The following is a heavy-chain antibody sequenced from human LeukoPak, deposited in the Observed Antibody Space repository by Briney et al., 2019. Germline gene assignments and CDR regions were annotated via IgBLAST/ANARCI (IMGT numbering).Heavy chain of an antibody. CDR1: GFTFSSHA. V-gene: IGHV3-64*01. J-gene: IGHJ6*03. CDR2: TSSNGGST. D-gene: IGHD3-9*01. Sequence: PGGSLRLSCAASGFTFSSHAMQWVRQAPGKGLEYVSATSSNGGSTYYANSVKGRFTISRDNSKNPLYIQMGSLRAEDMAVYYCARAGVTRYLAWLINYYMDAWGTGTTVTVSS. CDR3: ARAGVTRYLAWLINYYMDA.